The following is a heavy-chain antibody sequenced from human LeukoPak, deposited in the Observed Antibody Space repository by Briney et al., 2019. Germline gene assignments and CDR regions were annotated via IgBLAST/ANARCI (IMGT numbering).Heavy chain of an antibody. Sequence: GGSLRLSCAASGFTFSSQNMNWARRAPGKGLEWVAYISTSGDSTKYADSVVGRFTISRDNAENSLFLLMNSLRVEDTAVYYCVKNGWLDYWGQGILVTVSS. CDR2: ISTSGDST. V-gene: IGHV3-21*06. CDR3: VKNGWLDY. J-gene: IGHJ4*02. D-gene: IGHD6-19*01. CDR1: GFTFSSQN.